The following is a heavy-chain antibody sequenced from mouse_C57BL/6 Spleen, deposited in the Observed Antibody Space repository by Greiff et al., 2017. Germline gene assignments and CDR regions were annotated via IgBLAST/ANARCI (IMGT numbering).Heavy chain of an antibody. J-gene: IGHJ2*01. D-gene: IGHD4-1*01. CDR2: IHPNSGST. CDR3: ARHGNWYYFDY. Sequence: VQLQQSGAELVKPGASVKLSCKASGYTFTSYWMHWVKQRPGQGLEWIGMIHPNSGSTNYNEKFKSKATLTVDKSSSTAYMQLSSLTSEDSAVYYCARHGNWYYFDYWGQGTTLTVSS. CDR1: GYTFTSYW. V-gene: IGHV1-64*01.